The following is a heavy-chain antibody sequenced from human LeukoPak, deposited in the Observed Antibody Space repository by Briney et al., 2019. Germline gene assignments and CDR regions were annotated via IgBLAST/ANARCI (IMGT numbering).Heavy chain of an antibody. Sequence: SSETLSLTCAVSGYSISSGYYWGWIRQPPGKGPEWIGSIYHSGSTYYNPSLKSRVTISVDTSKNQFSLKLSSVTAADTAVYYCARHIVVVIAQTNWFDPWGQGTLVTVSS. CDR1: GYSISSGYY. V-gene: IGHV4-38-2*01. CDR3: ARHIVVVIAQTNWFDP. D-gene: IGHD2-21*01. CDR2: IYHSGST. J-gene: IGHJ5*02.